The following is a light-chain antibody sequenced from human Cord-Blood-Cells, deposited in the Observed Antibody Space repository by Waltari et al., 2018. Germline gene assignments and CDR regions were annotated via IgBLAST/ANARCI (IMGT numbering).Light chain of an antibody. V-gene: IGLV3-16*01. CDR1: ALPKKN. CDR3: LSADSSGTVV. CDR2: KDS. Sequence: SYELTQPPSVSVSLGQMASIHCPGEALPKKNAYWYQQKPAQFPVLVIYKDSERPSGIPERFSGSSSGTIVTLTISGVQAEDEADYYCLSADSSGTVVFGGGTKLTVL. J-gene: IGLJ2*01.